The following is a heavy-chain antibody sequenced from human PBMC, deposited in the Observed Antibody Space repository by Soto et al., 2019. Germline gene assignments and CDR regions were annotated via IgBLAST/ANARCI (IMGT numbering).Heavy chain of an antibody. CDR3: ARDPTASAVTNLYYYFDV. CDR1: GGSIGSGSHY. V-gene: IGHV4-31*03. CDR2: FYFSGTI. D-gene: IGHD4-17*01. J-gene: IGHJ2*01. Sequence: QVQLQESGPGLVKASQTLSLTCTVSGGSIGSGSHYWTWIRQHPGKGLEWIGYFYFSGTISYNPSLKRRVSISGDTSKNQFSLKLSSVTAADTAVYYCARDPTASAVTNLYYYFDVWGRGTLVTVSS.